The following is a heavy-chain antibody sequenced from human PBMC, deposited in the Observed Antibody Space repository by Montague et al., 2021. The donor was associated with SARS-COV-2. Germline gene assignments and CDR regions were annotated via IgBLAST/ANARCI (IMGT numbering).Heavy chain of an antibody. J-gene: IGHJ6*02. D-gene: IGHD3-3*01. CDR2: IYPSGST. CDR3: ARDPWHITIFGVVTRYGMDV. Sequence: SETLSPTCTVSGGSISSYYWSWIRQPAGKGLEWIGRIYPSGSTKYNPSLKSRVTISVDTSKNQFSLKLSSVTAADTAVYYCARDPWHITIFGVVTRYGMDVWGQGTTLTVSS. CDR1: GGSISSYY. V-gene: IGHV4-4*07.